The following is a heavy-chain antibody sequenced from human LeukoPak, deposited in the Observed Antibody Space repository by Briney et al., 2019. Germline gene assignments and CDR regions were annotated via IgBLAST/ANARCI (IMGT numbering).Heavy chain of an antibody. V-gene: IGHV5-51*01. CDR1: GYSFTSYW. D-gene: IGHD1-26*01. CDR3: ARENGSYWSPFDY. CDR2: IYPGDSDT. J-gene: IGHJ4*02. Sequence: GESLKISCKGSGYSFTSYWIGWVRQMPGKGLEWMGIIYPGDSDTRYSPSFQGQVTISADKSISTAYLQWGSLEASDTAMYYCARENGSYWSPFDYWGQGTLVTVSS.